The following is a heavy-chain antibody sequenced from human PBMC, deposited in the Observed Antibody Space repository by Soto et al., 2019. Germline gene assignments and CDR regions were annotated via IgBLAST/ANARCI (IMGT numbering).Heavy chain of an antibody. V-gene: IGHV5-10-1*01. Sequence: GESLKISCKGSGYSFTSYWISWVRQMPGKGLEWMGRIDPSDSYTNYSPSFQGHVTISADKSISTAYLQWSSLKASDTAMYYCATITMVRGVIIDQDYGMDVWGQGTTVTVSS. CDR2: IDPSDSYT. CDR1: GYSFTSYW. CDR3: ATITMVRGVIIDQDYGMDV. D-gene: IGHD3-10*01. J-gene: IGHJ6*02.